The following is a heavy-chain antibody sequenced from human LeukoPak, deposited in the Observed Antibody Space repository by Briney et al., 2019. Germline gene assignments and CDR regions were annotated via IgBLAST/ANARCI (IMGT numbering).Heavy chain of an antibody. CDR2: INHSGST. Sequence: PSETLSLTCAVYGGSFSGYYWSWIRQPPGKGLEWIGEINHSGSTNYNPSLKSRVTISVDTSKNQFSLKLSSVTAADTAVYYCARVNKRAVAGTSPPPLFDYWGQGTLVTVSS. CDR1: GGSFSGYY. D-gene: IGHD6-19*01. V-gene: IGHV4-34*01. J-gene: IGHJ4*02. CDR3: ARVNKRAVAGTSPPPLFDY.